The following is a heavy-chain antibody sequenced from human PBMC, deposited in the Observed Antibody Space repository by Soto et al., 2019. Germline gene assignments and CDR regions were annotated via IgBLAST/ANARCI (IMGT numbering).Heavy chain of an antibody. J-gene: IGHJ4*02. CDR3: ARVRVGYSYGPDFDY. V-gene: IGHV4-59*08. Sequence: PSETLSLTCTVSGGSISSYYWSWIRQPPGKGLEWIGYIYYSGSTNYNPSLKSRVTISVDTSKNQFSLKLSSVTAADTAVYYCARVRVGYSYGPDFDYWGQGTLVTVSS. CDR1: GGSISSYY. CDR2: IYYSGST. D-gene: IGHD5-18*01.